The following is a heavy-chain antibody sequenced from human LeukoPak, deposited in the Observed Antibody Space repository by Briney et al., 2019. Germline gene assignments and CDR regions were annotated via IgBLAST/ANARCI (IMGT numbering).Heavy chain of an antibody. Sequence: SGGSLRLSCAASGFTFSTYWMNWARQTPGKGLEWVASIKEDGSEKYYVDSVKGRFTISRDNAKNSLYLQMSSLRAEDTAVYYCARRGYSFGSDYWGPGTLVTVSP. CDR2: IKEDGSEK. D-gene: IGHD5-18*01. CDR1: GFTFSTYW. V-gene: IGHV3-7*01. J-gene: IGHJ4*02. CDR3: ARRGYSFGSDY.